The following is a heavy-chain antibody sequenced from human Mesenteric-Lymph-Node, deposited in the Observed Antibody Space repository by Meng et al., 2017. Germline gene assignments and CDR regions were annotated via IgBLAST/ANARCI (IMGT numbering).Heavy chain of an antibody. CDR3: ARLRIAVAGISFDY. CDR1: GFTFSSYW. D-gene: IGHD6-19*01. J-gene: IGHJ4*02. CDR2: INSDGSST. V-gene: IGHV3-74*01. Sequence: GGPLRLSCAASGFTFSSYWMHWVRQAPGKGLVWVSRINSDGSSTSYADSVKGRFTISRDNAKNTLYLQMNSLRAEDTAVYYCARLRIAVAGISFDYWGQGTLVTVSS.